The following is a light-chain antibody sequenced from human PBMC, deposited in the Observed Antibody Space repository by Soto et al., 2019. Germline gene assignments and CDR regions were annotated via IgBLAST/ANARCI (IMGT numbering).Light chain of an antibody. Sequence: ALTQPASVSGSPGQSITISCTGTSSDVGGYNYVSWYQQHPGKAPKLMIYEVSNRPSGVSHRFSGSKSGNTASLTISGLQAEDEADYYCSSYASSSTSFGTGTKVTVL. CDR2: EVS. J-gene: IGLJ1*01. CDR3: SSYASSSTS. CDR1: SSDVGGYNY. V-gene: IGLV2-14*03.